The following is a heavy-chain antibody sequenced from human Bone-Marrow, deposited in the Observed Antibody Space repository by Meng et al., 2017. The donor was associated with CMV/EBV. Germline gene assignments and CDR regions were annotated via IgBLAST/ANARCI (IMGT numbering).Heavy chain of an antibody. V-gene: IGHV3-9*03. CDR2: IRWNSGSI. CDR1: GFTFDGYA. Sequence: SLRLSCAASGFTFDGYAMHWVRQAPGKGLEWVSGIRWNSGSIGYADSVKGRFTISRDNARNSLYLQMNSLRAEDMAVYYCARGTGGVEWVYWGQGTLVTVSS. J-gene: IGHJ4*02. D-gene: IGHD3-3*01. CDR3: ARGTGGVEWVY.